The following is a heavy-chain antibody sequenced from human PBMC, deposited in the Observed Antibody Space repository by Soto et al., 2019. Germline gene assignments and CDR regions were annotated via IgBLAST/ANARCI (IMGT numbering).Heavy chain of an antibody. CDR2: IYYSGST. D-gene: IGHD2-15*01. Sequence: ASETLSLTCTVSGGSISSSSYYWGWIRQPPGKGLEWIGSIYYSGSTYYNPSLKSRVTISVDTSKNQFPLKLSSVTAADTAVYYCARHSNQIVVVVAARRANWFDPWGQGTLVTVSS. J-gene: IGHJ5*02. V-gene: IGHV4-39*01. CDR3: ARHSNQIVVVVAARRANWFDP. CDR1: GGSISSSSYY.